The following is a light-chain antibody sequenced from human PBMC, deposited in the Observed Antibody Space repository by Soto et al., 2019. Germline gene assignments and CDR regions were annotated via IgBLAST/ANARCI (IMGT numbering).Light chain of an antibody. V-gene: IGKV3-15*01. CDR2: SAS. Sequence: EIVITQSPATLSVSPGERATLSRRASQSVSSDLAWYHQKPGQAPRLLIYSASTRATGIPARFSGSGSGTEFTLTINSRQSEDFAVYYCQQYNNWPRTFGQGTKVDI. CDR1: QSVSSD. J-gene: IGKJ1*01. CDR3: QQYNNWPRT.